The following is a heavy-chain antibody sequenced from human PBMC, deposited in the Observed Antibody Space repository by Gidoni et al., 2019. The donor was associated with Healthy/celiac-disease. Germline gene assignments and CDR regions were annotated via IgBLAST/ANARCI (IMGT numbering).Heavy chain of an antibody. V-gene: IGHV4-4*07. CDR2: IYTSGST. CDR1: GRPISSHC. D-gene: IGHD2-2*01. CDR3: ARDAVVVPAASVGPPNNWFDP. J-gene: IGHJ5*02. Sequence: QVQLQVSGSGLVKPSVTLSLTCTDSGRPISSHCLSWIRQPSGKGLEWIGRIYTSGSTNYHPSIKSRVTMSVDTSKNQVSLKLSSVTAADTAVYYCARDAVVVPAASVGPPNNWFDPWGQGTLVTVSS.